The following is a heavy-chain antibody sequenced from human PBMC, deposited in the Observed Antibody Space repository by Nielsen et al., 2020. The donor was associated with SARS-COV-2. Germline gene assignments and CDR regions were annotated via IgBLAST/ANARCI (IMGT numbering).Heavy chain of an antibody. D-gene: IGHD1-26*01. CDR2: FYPSGST. J-gene: IGHJ4*02. CDR1: GGSIGSGNYF. CDR3: ARVRGIVGATMSPYYFDY. Sequence: SETLSLTCTVSGGSIGSGNYFWNWLRQPAGKGLEWIGRFYPSGSTIYNPSLKSRVTISVDTSKNQFSLNLTSVTAADTAVYYCARVRGIVGATMSPYYFDYWGQGTLVTVSS. V-gene: IGHV4-61*02.